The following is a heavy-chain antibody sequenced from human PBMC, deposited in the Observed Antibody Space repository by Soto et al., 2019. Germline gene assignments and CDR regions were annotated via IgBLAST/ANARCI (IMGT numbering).Heavy chain of an antibody. Sequence: QVQLQESGPGLVKPSETLSLTCTVSGGSISSYYWSWIRQPPGKGLEWIGYIYYSGSTNYNPSLKSRVTISVDTSKNQFSLKLSSVTAADTAVYYCARLIYYDFWSGQLPNGGYYGMDVWGQGTTVTVSS. CDR3: ARLIYYDFWSGQLPNGGYYGMDV. V-gene: IGHV4-59*01. CDR2: IYYSGST. D-gene: IGHD3-3*01. J-gene: IGHJ6*02. CDR1: GGSISSYY.